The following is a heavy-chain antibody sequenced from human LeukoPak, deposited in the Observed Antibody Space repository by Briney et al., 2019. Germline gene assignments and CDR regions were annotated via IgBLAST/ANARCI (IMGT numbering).Heavy chain of an antibody. J-gene: IGHJ6*03. V-gene: IGHV4-4*07. CDR1: GGSITSYY. CDR2: IYSSGST. CDR3: ARDGVRGVIEGGDNYYYYMDV. Sequence: PSETLSLTCTVSGGSITSYYWSWLRQPAGKGLEWIGRIYSSGSTNYNPSLKSRVTISVDTSKNQFSLKLSSVTAADTAVYYCARDGVRGVIEGGDNYYYYMDVWGKGTTVTVSS. D-gene: IGHD3-10*01.